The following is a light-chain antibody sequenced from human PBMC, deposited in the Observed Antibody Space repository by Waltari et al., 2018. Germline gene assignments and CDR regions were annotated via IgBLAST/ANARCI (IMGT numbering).Light chain of an antibody. V-gene: IGKV3-11*01. CDR2: SAS. CDR1: QSINNY. CDR3: QQRSSWPRT. J-gene: IGKJ1*01. Sequence: SCRASQSINNYLAWYQQKPGQAPRLLIYSASNRATGIPARFSGSGSGTDFFLTIGSLDPEDFAVYYCQQRSSWPRTFGQGTRVEIK.